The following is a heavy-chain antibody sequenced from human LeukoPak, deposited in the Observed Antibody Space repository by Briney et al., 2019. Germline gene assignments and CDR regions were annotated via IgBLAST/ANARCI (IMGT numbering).Heavy chain of an antibody. D-gene: IGHD5-18*01. Sequence: ASVKVSCKASGGTFSSYAISWVRQAPGQGLEWMGRIIPILGIANYAQKLQGRVTMTTDTSTSTAYMELRSLRSDDTAVYYCARETGYSYGILGYGMDVWGQGTTVTVSS. J-gene: IGHJ6*02. CDR2: IIPILGIA. V-gene: IGHV1-69*04. CDR1: GGTFSSYA. CDR3: ARETGYSYGILGYGMDV.